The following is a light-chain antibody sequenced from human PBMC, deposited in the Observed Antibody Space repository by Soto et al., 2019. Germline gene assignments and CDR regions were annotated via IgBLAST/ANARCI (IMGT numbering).Light chain of an antibody. J-gene: IGKJ1*01. CDR2: AAS. CDR1: QSIRPY. CDR3: QQSYSTQGT. V-gene: IGKV1-39*01. Sequence: DIQMTQSPSSLSASVGDRVTITCRASQSIRPYLNWYQQKPGKAPELLIFAASSLQSGVPSRFSGSGSGTDFTLTINSLQPEDFATYYFQQSYSTQGTFGQGTKVAIK.